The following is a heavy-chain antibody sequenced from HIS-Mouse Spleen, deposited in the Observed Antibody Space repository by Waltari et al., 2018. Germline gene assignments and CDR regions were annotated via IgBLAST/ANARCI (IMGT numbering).Heavy chain of an antibody. CDR1: GFTFRSYA. CDR3: ARVTGGGY. D-gene: IGHD3-10*01. J-gene: IGHJ4*02. V-gene: IGHV3-30-3*01. CDR2: ISYDGSNK. Sequence: QVQLVESGGGVVQPGRSLRLSWSASGFTFRSYAMHWVRKAPGKGLEWVAVISYDGSNKYYADSVKGRFTISRDNSKNTLYLQMNSLRAEDTAVYYCARVTGGGYWGQGTLVTVSS.